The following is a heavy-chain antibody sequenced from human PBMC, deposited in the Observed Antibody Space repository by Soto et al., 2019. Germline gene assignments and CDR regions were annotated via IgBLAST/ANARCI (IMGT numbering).Heavy chain of an antibody. V-gene: IGHV1-69*01. CDR2: VIPNFETT. CDR3: ASDQGLYVHTGMVIDYYGMDV. Sequence: QVQLVQSGAEVKKPGSSVKVSCNTSGGTFNSFAISWVRQALGQGLEWMGGVIPNFETTYYAQKFQGRLTIAAHESTATAYMELSSLRSEDTAVYYCASDQGLYVHTGMVIDYYGMDVWGQGTTVTVSS. D-gene: IGHD5-18*01. J-gene: IGHJ6*02. CDR1: GGTFNSFA.